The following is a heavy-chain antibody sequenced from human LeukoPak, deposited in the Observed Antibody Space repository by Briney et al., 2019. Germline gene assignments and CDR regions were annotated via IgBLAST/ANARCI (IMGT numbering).Heavy chain of an antibody. V-gene: IGHV5-51*01. CDR1: GYSFTSYW. J-gene: IGHJ4*02. CDR3: ARLLAVAGTSIGY. D-gene: IGHD6-19*01. CDR2: IYPGDSDT. Sequence: GESLKISCKGSGYSFTSYWIGWVRQMPGKGLEWMGIIYPGDSDTRYSPSFQGQVTISADKSISTAYLQWSSLKALDTATYYCARLLAVAGTSIGYWGQGTLVTVSS.